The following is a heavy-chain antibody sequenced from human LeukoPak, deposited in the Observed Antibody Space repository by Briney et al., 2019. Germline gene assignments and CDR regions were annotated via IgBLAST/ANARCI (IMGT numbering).Heavy chain of an antibody. CDR1: GGSISSGGYY. Sequence: SETLSLTCTVSGGSISSGGYYWSWIRQHPGKGLEWIGYIYYSGSTYYNPSLKSRVTISVDTSKNQFSLKLSSVTAADTAVYYCARADGPDQSIGWYSALSGYFQHWGQGTLVTVSS. CDR3: ARADGPDQSIGWYSALSGYFQH. J-gene: IGHJ1*01. V-gene: IGHV4-31*03. D-gene: IGHD6-19*01. CDR2: IYYSGST.